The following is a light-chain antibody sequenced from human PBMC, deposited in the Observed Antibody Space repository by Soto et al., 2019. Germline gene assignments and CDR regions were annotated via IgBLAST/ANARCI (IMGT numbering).Light chain of an antibody. CDR3: VSFTTSKSYV. CDR2: DIT. V-gene: IGLV2-14*01. J-gene: IGLJ1*01. CDR1: SSDVGAYIF. Sequence: QSALTQPASVSGSPGQSITISCTGTSSDVGAYIFVSWYQQYPGKAPKLMIYDITNRPSGVSNRFSGSKAGNTASLTISGLQAEDEADYYCVSFTTSKSYVFGTGTK.